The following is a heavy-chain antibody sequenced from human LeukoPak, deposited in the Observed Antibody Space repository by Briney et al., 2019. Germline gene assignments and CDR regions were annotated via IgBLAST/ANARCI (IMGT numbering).Heavy chain of an antibody. CDR3: AKDKDRYPGSGNDY. D-gene: IGHD3-10*01. Sequence: PGGSLRLSCSASGFTFNGFYLHWVLQAPGKGLEFVSHISSNGATTYYADSVKGRFTISRDNSKNTLYLQMNSLRAEDTAVYYCAKDKDRYPGSGNDYWGQGTLVTVSS. CDR1: GFTFNGFY. J-gene: IGHJ4*02. CDR2: ISSNGATT. V-gene: IGHV3-64*04.